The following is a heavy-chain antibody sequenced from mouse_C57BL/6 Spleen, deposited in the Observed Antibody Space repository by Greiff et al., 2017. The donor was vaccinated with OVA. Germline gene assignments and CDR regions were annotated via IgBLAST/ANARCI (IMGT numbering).Heavy chain of an antibody. V-gene: IGHV5-16*01. CDR1: GFTFSDYY. CDR2: INYDGSST. D-gene: IGHD1-1*01. Sequence: EVHLVESEGGLVQPGSSMKLSCTASGFTFSDYYMAWVRQVPEKGLEWVANINYDGSSTYYLDSLKSRFIISRDNAKNILYLQMSSLKSEDTATYYCARSTTVVAPYYFDYWGQGTTLTVSS. J-gene: IGHJ2*01. CDR3: ARSTTVVAPYYFDY.